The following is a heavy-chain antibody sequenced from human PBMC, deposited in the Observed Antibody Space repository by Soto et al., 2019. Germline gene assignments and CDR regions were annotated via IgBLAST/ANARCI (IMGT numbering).Heavy chain of an antibody. V-gene: IGHV4-4*07. Sequence: QVQLQESGPGLVKPSETLSLTCTVSGGSISSYYWSWIRQPAGKGLEWIGRIYTSGSTNYNPSLKSRLTMSVDTSKTQFSLKLSSVTAADTAVYYCARDRWYSSSWYAQGYYCGMDVWGQGTTVTVSS. CDR1: GGSISSYY. J-gene: IGHJ6*02. CDR2: IYTSGST. CDR3: ARDRWYSSSWYAQGYYCGMDV. D-gene: IGHD6-13*01.